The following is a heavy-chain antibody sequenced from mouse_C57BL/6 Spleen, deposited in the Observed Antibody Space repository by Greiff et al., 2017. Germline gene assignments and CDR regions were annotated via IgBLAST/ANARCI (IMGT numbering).Heavy chain of an antibody. CDR3: ASSYDRSYFAC. CDR1: GFNFKDYY. J-gene: IGHJ3*01. Sequence: VQLQQSGAELVKPGASVKLSCTASGFNFKDYYMHWVKQRPEQGLEWIGRIDPEDGETKYTPKFQGKATITADKSSNTAYLQLSSLTSEDTAVYYCASSYDRSYFACWGQGTLVTVSA. D-gene: IGHD1-1*01. V-gene: IGHV14-2*01. CDR2: IDPEDGET.